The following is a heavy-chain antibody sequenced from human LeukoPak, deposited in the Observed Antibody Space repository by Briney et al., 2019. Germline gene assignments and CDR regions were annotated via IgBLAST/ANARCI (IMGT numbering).Heavy chain of an antibody. J-gene: IGHJ3*02. Sequence: KPSETLSLTCSVSGYSISSGYYWTFIRQPPGKGLEWIGGIYHTGHTFYNPSLKSRVTISVETSKNQFSLKLSSVTAADTAVYYCARGRRVLTRAFDIWGQGTMVTVSS. D-gene: IGHD4/OR15-4a*01. V-gene: IGHV4-38-2*02. CDR2: IYHTGHT. CDR3: ARGRRVLTRAFDI. CDR1: GYSISSGYY.